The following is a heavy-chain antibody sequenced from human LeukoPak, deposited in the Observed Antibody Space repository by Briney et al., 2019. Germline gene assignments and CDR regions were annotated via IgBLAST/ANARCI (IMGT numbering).Heavy chain of an antibody. V-gene: IGHV4-59*01. J-gene: IGHJ6*02. CDR3: ARKVHYYGSGSSPDYYGMDV. CDR2: IYYSGST. D-gene: IGHD3-10*01. CDR1: GGSISSYY. Sequence: SETLSLTCTVSGGSISSYYWSWIRQPRGKGLEWFGYIYYSGSTNYNPSLKSRVTISVDTSKNQFSLKLSSVTAADTAVYYCARKVHYYGSGSSPDYYGMDVWGQGTTVTVSS.